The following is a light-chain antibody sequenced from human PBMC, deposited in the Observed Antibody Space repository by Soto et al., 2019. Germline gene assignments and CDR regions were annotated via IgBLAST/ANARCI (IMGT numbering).Light chain of an antibody. CDR2: QVT. CDR1: SSDIGGYYY. CDR3: TSYSSSDIFYV. J-gene: IGLJ1*01. Sequence: QSVLTQPASVSGSPGQSITISCTGTSSDIGGYYYVSWYQHHPGKAPKLLIYQVTNRPSRVSNRFSGSKSGNTASLTISGLQADAEADYYCTSYSSSDIFYVFGTGTKVTVL. V-gene: IGLV2-14*01.